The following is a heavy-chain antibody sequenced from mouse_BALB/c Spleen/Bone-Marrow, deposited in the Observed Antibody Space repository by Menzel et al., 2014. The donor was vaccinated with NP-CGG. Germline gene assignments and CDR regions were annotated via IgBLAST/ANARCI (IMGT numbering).Heavy chain of an antibody. J-gene: IGHJ1*01. CDR3: ARTGFFDV. CDR2: ISYRGTT. V-gene: IGHV3-8*02. Sequence: EVKLVDSGPSLVKPSQTLSLTCSVTGDSITGGYWHWIRKLPGNKLECMGYISYRGTTYYNPSLKSRISITRDTSKNQYYLELNSVAAEDTATYYCARTGFFDVWGAGTTVTVSS. CDR1: GDSITGGY.